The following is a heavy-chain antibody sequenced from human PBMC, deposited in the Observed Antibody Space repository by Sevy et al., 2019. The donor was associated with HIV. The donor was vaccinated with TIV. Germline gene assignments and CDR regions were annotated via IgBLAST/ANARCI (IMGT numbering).Heavy chain of an antibody. CDR1: GFTFGDNP. CDR3: TRGYYYDSSGYSDY. D-gene: IGHD3-22*01. Sequence: GGSLRLSCTGSGFTFGDNPITCFGRVPGWGRGWEASIKSKVYGGATEYAASVKGRFTISRDDSKSIADLQMNSLKTEDTAVYYCTRGYYYDSSGYSDYWGQGTLVTVSS. J-gene: IGHJ4*02. V-gene: IGHV3-49*03. CDR2: IKSKVYGGAT.